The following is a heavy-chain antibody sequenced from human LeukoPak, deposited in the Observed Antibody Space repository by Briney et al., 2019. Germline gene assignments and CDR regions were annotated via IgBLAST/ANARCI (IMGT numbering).Heavy chain of an antibody. CDR2: IRSKTFGGTT. V-gene: IGHV3-49*03. CDR3: TGYSGRTDY. Sequence: GGSLRLSCTSSGFTFGTYAVSWFRQAPGKGLEWVAFIRSKTFGGTTEYAVSVKGRFTISRDDSKSIAYLQMNSLKTEDTAVYYCTGYSGRTDYWGQGTLVSVSS. CDR1: GFTFGTYA. J-gene: IGHJ4*02. D-gene: IGHD5-18*01.